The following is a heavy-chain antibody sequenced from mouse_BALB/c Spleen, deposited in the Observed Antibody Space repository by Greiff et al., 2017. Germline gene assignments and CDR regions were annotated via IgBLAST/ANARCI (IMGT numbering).Heavy chain of an antibody. CDR3: ARNGNYPYAMDY. V-gene: IGHV5-17*02. Sequence: EVQLQESGGGLVQPGGSRKLSCAASGFTFSSFGMHWVRQAPEKGLEWVAYISSGSSTIYYADTVKGRFTISRDNPKNTLFLQMTSLRSEDTAMYYCARNGNYPYAMDYWGQGTSVTVSS. CDR2: ISSGSSTI. D-gene: IGHD2-1*01. J-gene: IGHJ4*01. CDR1: GFTFSSFG.